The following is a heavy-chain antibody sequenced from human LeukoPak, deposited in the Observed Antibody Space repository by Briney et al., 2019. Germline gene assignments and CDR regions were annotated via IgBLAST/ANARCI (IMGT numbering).Heavy chain of an antibody. CDR3: ARSGTFRLVVPAADAFDI. D-gene: IGHD2-2*01. J-gene: IGHJ3*02. Sequence: GGSLRLSCAASGFTFDDYGMSWVRQAPGRGLEWVSGINWNGGSTGYADSVKGRFTISRDNAKNSLYLQMNSLRAEDTALHHCARSGTFRLVVPAADAFDIWGQGTMVTVSS. CDR2: INWNGGST. CDR1: GFTFDDYG. V-gene: IGHV3-20*01.